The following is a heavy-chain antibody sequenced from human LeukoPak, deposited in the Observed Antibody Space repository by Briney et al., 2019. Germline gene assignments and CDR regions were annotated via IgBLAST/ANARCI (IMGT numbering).Heavy chain of an antibody. CDR2: IYYIGST. J-gene: IGHJ4*02. D-gene: IGHD3-10*01. CDR3: ARAQKFGELSGTYYFDY. V-gene: IGHV4-59*01. Sequence: NPSETLSLTCTVSGGSISSYYWSWIRQPPGKGLEWIRYIYYIGSTNYNPSLKSRVTISVDTSKNQFSLKLSSVTAADTAVYYCARAQKFGELSGTYYFDYWGQGTLVTVSS. CDR1: GGSISSYY.